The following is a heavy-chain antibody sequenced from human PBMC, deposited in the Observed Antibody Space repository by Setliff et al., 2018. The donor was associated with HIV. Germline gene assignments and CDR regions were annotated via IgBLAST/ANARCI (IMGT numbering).Heavy chain of an antibody. J-gene: IGHJ4*02. CDR1: GYTFTSYV. D-gene: IGHD4-17*01. Sequence: ASVKVSCKASGYTFTSYVMHWVRQAPGQRLEWMGWINAGNGNTKYSQKFQGRVTFTRDTSASTAYMELSSLRSEDTAVYYCATDDYGGDSFDNWGQGTLVTVSS. CDR3: ATDDYGGDSFDN. CDR2: INAGNGNT. V-gene: IGHV1-3*01.